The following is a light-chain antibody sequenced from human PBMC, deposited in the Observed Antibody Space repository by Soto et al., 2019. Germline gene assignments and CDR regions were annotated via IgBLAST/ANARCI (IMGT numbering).Light chain of an antibody. J-gene: IGLJ1*01. Sequence: QSALTQPASVSGSPGRSNTISCTGTSSDVGGYSYVSWYQQHPGKAPKLMIYEVTDRPSGVSDRFSGSRSGNTASLTISGLQAEDEADYYCSSYTSSSAYVFGTGTKVTVL. CDR2: EVT. V-gene: IGLV2-14*01. CDR1: SSDVGGYSY. CDR3: SSYTSSSAYV.